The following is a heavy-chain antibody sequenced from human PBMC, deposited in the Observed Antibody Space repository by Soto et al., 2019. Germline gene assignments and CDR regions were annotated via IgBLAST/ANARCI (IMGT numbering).Heavy chain of an antibody. D-gene: IGHD6-19*01. V-gene: IGHV1-18*04. J-gene: IGHJ4*02. CDR1: GYTFSING. Sequence: QVQLVQSGAEVKNPGASVKVSCKASGYTFSINGVSWVRQAPGQGLEWMGWIITFNGNAHYAQKFQGRVTMTTDTSTNTAYMELTSLSSDDTAVYYCARLHGYSSGWYDYWGQGTLVTVSS. CDR3: ARLHGYSSGWYDY. CDR2: IITFNGNA.